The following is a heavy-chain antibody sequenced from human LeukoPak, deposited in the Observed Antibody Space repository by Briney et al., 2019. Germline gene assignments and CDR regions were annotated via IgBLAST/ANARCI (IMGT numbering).Heavy chain of an antibody. D-gene: IGHD5-24*01. J-gene: IGHJ4*02. CDR1: GYTFTAYA. CDR2: ITPSDGA. Sequence: ASVKVSCKSSGYTFTAYAVHWVRQAPGQGLEWMGWITPSDGANYAQKFQGRVTMTRDTSMSTAYMDLNRLTSDDTDVYFCARDRYGDGFAHFGYWGQGTLVTVSS. CDR3: ARDRYGDGFAHFGY. V-gene: IGHV1-2*02.